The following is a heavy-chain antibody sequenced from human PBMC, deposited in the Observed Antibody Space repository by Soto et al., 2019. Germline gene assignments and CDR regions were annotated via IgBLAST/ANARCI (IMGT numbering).Heavy chain of an antibody. CDR2: IFYSGTT. V-gene: IGHV4-39*01. CDR1: GDSISSSSYY. J-gene: IGHJ2*01. D-gene: IGHD3-9*01. CDR3: AKTGPYDILTYWYFDL. Sequence: SETLSLTCTVSGDSISSSSYYWVWIRQPPGRGLEWIGSIFYSGTTYYNPSLKSRVTISIDTSKNQFSLKLTSVTAADTAVYYCAKTGPYDILTYWYFDLWGRGTLVTSPQ.